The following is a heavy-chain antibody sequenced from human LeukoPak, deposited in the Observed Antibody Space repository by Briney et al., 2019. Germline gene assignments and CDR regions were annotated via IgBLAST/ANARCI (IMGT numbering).Heavy chain of an antibody. V-gene: IGHV4-61*01. D-gene: IGHD6-19*01. J-gene: IGHJ3*02. CDR3: ARAEYSSGWYRYDAFDI. Sequence: SETLSLTCTVSGGSLSSSSYYWGWIRQPPGTGLEWIGYIYYSGSTNYNPPLTSRVTISVDTSKHQFSLKLSSVTAADTAVYYCARAEYSSGWYRYDAFDIWGQGTMVTVSS. CDR2: IYYSGST. CDR1: GGSLSSSSYY.